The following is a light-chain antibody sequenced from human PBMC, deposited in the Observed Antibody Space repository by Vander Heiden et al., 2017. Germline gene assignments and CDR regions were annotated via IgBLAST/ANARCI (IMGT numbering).Light chain of an antibody. CDR3: QQSYRSPHT. CDR2: AAS. CDR1: QSISKN. V-gene: IGKV1-39*01. J-gene: IGKJ2*01. Sequence: DIQMTQSPSSLAASVGDRVTITCRASQSISKNLSWYQQKIGKAPNLLIYAASTLQSGVPSRFSGSRSGTDFTLTISNLQPEDSATYYCQQSYRSPHTFGQWTKLEIK.